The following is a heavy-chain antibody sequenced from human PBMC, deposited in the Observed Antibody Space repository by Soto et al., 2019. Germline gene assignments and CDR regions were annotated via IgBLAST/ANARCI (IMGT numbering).Heavy chain of an antibody. V-gene: IGHV4-38-2*02. Sequence: PSETLSLTCAVSGYSISSGYYWGWIRQSPGKGLEWIGSIYHSGSTYYNPSLKSRVTISIDTPKNQFSLKLSSVTAADTALYYCARDPTWLEPYYFDYWGQGXLVTVSS. CDR1: GYSISSGYY. CDR3: ARDPTWLEPYYFDY. D-gene: IGHD6-19*01. J-gene: IGHJ4*02. CDR2: IYHSGST.